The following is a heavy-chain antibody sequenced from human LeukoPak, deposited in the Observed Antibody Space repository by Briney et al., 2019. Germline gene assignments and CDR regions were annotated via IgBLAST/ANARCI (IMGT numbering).Heavy chain of an antibody. J-gene: IGHJ5*02. V-gene: IGHV4-59*02. CDR1: GGSVSRYY. CDR2: ISYSGST. Sequence: SETLSLTCTVSGGSVSRYYWSSIRQPPGKGLEWIGHISYSGSTNYNPSLKSRVTISIDTSKNQVSLKLTSVTAADTAVYACARHLALYDSSPGYPWGQGTLVTVSS. D-gene: IGHD3-22*01. CDR3: ARHLALYDSSPGYP.